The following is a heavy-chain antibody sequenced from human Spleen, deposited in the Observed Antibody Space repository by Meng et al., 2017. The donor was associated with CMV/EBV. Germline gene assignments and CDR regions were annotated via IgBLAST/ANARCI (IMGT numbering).Heavy chain of an antibody. J-gene: IGHJ6*02. Sequence: SETLSLTCAVYGGSLSDYYWSWIRQPPGKGLEWIGEINHSGSTNYNPSLKSRVTISIDTSKNQFSLKLSSVTAADTAVYYCARGAVTTHRYYYYGMDVWGQGTTVTVSS. CDR1: GGSLSDYY. CDR2: INHSGST. D-gene: IGHD4-17*01. CDR3: ARGAVTTHRYYYYGMDV. V-gene: IGHV4-34*01.